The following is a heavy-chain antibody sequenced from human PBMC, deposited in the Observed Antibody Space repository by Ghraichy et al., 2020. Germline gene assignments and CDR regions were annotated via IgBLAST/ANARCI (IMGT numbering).Heavy chain of an antibody. D-gene: IGHD1-26*01. CDR3: ARGRPPQSGGDTEAFDI. Sequence: SETLSLTCIVSGDSVSSSSYYWSWIRQPPGPGLEWITRFHLTGTIYSNPSLKRRVTMSVDMSTNQFSLRLTSVTAADTAVYYCARGRPPQSGGDTEAFDISGQGTISTVSS. V-gene: IGHV4-39*07. CDR1: GDSVSSSSYY. J-gene: IGHJ3*02. CDR2: FHLTGTI.